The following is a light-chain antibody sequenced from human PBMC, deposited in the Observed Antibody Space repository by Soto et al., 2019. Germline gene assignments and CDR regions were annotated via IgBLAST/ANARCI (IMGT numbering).Light chain of an antibody. CDR1: SSDVGAYNA. V-gene: IGLV2-14*01. CDR3: SSFTISSTYV. Sequence: QSALTQPASVSGSPGQSITISCTGTSSDVGAYNAVSWYQQHPGKIPKLMIYEVTYRPSGVSDRFSGSKSGNTASLTISGLQAEDEADYYCSSFTISSTYVFGGGTKVTVL. CDR2: EVT. J-gene: IGLJ1*01.